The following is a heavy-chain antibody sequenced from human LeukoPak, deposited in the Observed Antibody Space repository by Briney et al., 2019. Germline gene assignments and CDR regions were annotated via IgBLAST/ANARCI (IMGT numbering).Heavy chain of an antibody. V-gene: IGHV4-39*01. D-gene: IGHD1-26*01. CDR1: GGSISSYY. CDR2: IYYSGST. CDR3: ARHVVGATVYYFDY. J-gene: IGHJ4*02. Sequence: SETLSLTCTVSGGSISSYYWGWIRQPPGKGLEWIGSIYYSGSTYYNPSLKSRVTISVDTSKNQFSLKLSSVTAADTAVYYCARHVVGATVYYFDYWGQGTLVTVSS.